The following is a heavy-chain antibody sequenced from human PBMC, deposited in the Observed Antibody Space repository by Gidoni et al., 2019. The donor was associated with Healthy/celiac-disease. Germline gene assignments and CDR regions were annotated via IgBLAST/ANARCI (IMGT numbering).Heavy chain of an antibody. CDR1: CASISSGGYY. CDR2: IYYSGST. V-gene: IGHV4-31*03. CDR3: ARALYSKLGIED. Sequence: QVQLQESGPGLVKPSQTLSLPFPVSCASISSGGYYWSWIRQHPGKGLEWIGYIYYSGSTYYNPSLKSRVTISVDTSKNQFSLKLSSVTAADTAVYYCARALYSKLGIEDWGQGTLVTVSS. D-gene: IGHD7-27*01. J-gene: IGHJ4*02.